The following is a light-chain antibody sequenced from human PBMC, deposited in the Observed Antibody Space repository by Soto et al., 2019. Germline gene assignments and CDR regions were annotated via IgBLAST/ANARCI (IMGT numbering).Light chain of an antibody. V-gene: IGLV2-14*01. J-gene: IGLJ1*01. CDR1: SSDVGRYNY. CDR3: TSYTSSTAYV. Sequence: QSVLTQPASVSGSPGQSITISCTGASSDVGRYNYVSWYQLHPGKAPKLIIYEVSNRPLGVSNRFSGSKSGNTASLTISGLRAEDEADYYCTSYTSSTAYVFGTGTTVTVL. CDR2: EVS.